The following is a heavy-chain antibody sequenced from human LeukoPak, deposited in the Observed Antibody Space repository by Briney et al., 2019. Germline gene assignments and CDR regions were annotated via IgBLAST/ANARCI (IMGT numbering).Heavy chain of an antibody. D-gene: IGHD5-18*01. V-gene: IGHV3-30*18. CDR1: GFTFSSYG. CDR2: ISYDGSNK. J-gene: IGHJ4*02. CDR3: AKGLQLWAPIDY. Sequence: GRSLRLSCAASGFTFSSYGMHWVRQAPDKGLEWVAVISYDGSNKYYADSVKGRFTISRDNSKNTLYLQMNSLRAEDTAVYYCAKGLQLWAPIDYWGQGTLVTVSS.